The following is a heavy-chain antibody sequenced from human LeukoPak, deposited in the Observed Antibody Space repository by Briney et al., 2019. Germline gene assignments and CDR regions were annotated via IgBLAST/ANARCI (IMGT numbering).Heavy chain of an antibody. CDR1: GGSISSYY. J-gene: IGHJ5*02. Sequence: SETLSLTCTVSGGSISSYYWSWIPQPAGKGLEWIGRIYTIGSTNYNPSLKSRVTMSVDTSKNQFYLKLSSVAAADTAVYYCARDSPGAGYSGYDSFFWFDPWGQGTLVTVSS. CDR2: IYTIGST. V-gene: IGHV4-4*07. CDR3: ARDSPGAGYSGYDSFFWFDP. D-gene: IGHD5-12*01.